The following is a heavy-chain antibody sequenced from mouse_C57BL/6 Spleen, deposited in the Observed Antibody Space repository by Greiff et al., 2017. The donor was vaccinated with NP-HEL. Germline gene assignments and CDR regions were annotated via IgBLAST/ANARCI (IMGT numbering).Heavy chain of an antibody. CDR3: ARGKPPFDY. CDR1: GYAFSSSW. V-gene: IGHV1-82*01. J-gene: IGHJ2*01. CDR2: IYPGDGDT. Sequence: VHLQQSGPELVKPGASVKISCKASGYAFSSSWMNWVKQRPGKGLEWIGRIYPGDGDTNYNGKFKGKATLTADKSSSTAYMQLSSLTSEDSAVYFCARGKPPFDYWGQGTTLTVSS.